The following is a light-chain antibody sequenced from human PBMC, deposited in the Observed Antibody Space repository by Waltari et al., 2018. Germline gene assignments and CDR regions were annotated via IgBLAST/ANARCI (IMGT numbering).Light chain of an antibody. V-gene: IGLV2-11*01. CDR3: CSYAGSYIFGV. CDR1: SSDVGGYNY. Sequence: QSALTQPRSVSGSPGPSVTISCTGTSSDVGGYNYVSWYQQHPGKAPKLMIHDVNKRPSGVPDRFSGSKAGNTASLTISGLQAEDEADYYCCSYAGSYIFGVFGGGTKLTVL. CDR2: DVN. J-gene: IGLJ2*01.